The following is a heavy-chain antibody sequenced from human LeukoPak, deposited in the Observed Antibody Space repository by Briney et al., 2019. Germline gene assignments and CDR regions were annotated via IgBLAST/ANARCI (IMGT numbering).Heavy chain of an antibody. CDR2: IYYSGST. D-gene: IGHD5-18*01. CDR3: ARQNTAMAHFDY. J-gene: IGHJ4*02. Sequence: SETLSLTCTVSGGSISSYYWSWIRQPPGKGLEWIGYIYYSGSTNYNPSLKSRVTIPVDTSKNQFSLKLSSVTAADTAVYYCARQNTAMAHFDYWGQGTLVTVSS. CDR1: GGSISSYY. V-gene: IGHV4-59*01.